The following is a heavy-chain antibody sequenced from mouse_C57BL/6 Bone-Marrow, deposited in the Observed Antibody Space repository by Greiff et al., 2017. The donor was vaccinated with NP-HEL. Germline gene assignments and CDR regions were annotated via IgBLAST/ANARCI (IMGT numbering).Heavy chain of an antibody. D-gene: IGHD2-4*01. CDR3: TREGALRLRRAMDY. CDR1: GFTFSDAW. Sequence: EVKLMESGGGLVQPGGSMKLSCAASGFTFSDAWMDWVRQSPEKGLEWVAEIRNKANNHATYYAESVKGRFTISRDDSKSSVYLQMNSLRAEDTGIYYCTREGALRLRRAMDYWGQGTSVTVSS. CDR2: IRNKANNHAT. J-gene: IGHJ4*01. V-gene: IGHV6-6*01.